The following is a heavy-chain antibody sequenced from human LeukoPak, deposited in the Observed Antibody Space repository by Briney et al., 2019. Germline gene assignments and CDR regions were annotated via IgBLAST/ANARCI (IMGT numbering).Heavy chain of an antibody. Sequence: GGSLRLSCAASGFTFSSYGMSSSSSTIYYADSVKGRFTISRDNAKNSLYLQMNSLRAEDTAVYYCARDAAVQQLGYYYYYMDVWGKGTTVTVSS. J-gene: IGHJ6*03. V-gene: IGHV3-48*04. CDR1: GFTFSSYG. D-gene: IGHD6-13*01. CDR2: SSSSTI. CDR3: ARDAAVQQLGYYYYYMDV.